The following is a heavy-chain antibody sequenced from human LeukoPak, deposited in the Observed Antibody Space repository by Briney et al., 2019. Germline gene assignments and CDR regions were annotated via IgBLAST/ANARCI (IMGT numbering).Heavy chain of an antibody. V-gene: IGHV1-46*01. Sequence: ASVKVSCKASGYSFTNFYMHWVRQAPGQGLEWMGRIVPVLGFTNFPQSFEGRVTLTADTSTTTAYMELSSLTSDDTAVYYCAREIGGGPYYFDYWGQGTLVTVSS. D-gene: IGHD2/OR15-2a*01. CDR1: GYSFTNFY. J-gene: IGHJ4*02. CDR3: AREIGGGPYYFDY. CDR2: IVPVLGFT.